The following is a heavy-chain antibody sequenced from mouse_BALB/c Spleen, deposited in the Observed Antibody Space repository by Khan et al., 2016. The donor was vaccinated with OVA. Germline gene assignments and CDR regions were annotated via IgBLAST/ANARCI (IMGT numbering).Heavy chain of an antibody. Sequence: EVELVESGGGLVKPGGSLKLSCAASGFTFSSYAMSWVRQTPEKRLEWVASISSGGSTYYPDSVKGRFTISRDNARNHLYLQMSSLRSEDTAMYYCARDYYYGTGYFDVWGAGTTVTVSS. D-gene: IGHD1-1*01. J-gene: IGHJ1*01. CDR2: ISSGGST. V-gene: IGHV5-6-5*01. CDR3: ARDYYYGTGYFDV. CDR1: GFTFSSYA.